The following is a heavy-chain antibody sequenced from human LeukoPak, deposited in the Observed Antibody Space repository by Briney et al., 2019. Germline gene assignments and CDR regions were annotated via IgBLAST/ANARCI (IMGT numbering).Heavy chain of an antibody. Sequence: SETLSLTCTVSGGSVSSGSYYWSWIRQPPGKGLEWIGYMYDSGSTNYNPSLKSRVTISVDTSKNQFSLRLSSVTAADTAVYYRARGTYTGYIVVPDYWGQGTLVTVSS. J-gene: IGHJ4*02. CDR2: MYDSGST. D-gene: IGHD2-21*01. CDR1: GGSVSSGSYY. CDR3: ARGTYTGYIVVPDY. V-gene: IGHV4-61*01.